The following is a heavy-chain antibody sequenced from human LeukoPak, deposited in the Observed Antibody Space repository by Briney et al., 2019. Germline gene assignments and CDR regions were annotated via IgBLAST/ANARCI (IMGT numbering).Heavy chain of an antibody. J-gene: IGHJ4*02. CDR2: IYYSGST. CDR1: GGSISSSSYY. V-gene: IGHV4-39*01. CDR3: ARHRGITILGVVSYYFDY. D-gene: IGHD3-3*01. Sequence: SETLSLTCTVSGGSISSSSYYWGWIRQPPGKGLEWIGSIYYSGSTYYNPSLKSRVTISVDTSKNQFSLKLSSVTAADTAVYYCARHRGITILGVVSYYFDYWGQGTLVTVSS.